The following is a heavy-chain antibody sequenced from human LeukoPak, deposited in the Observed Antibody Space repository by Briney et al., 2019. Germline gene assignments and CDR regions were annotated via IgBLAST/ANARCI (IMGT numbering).Heavy chain of an antibody. CDR3: ARAPKCGGDCHLHFDY. V-gene: IGHV4-4*07. D-gene: IGHD2-21*02. J-gene: IGHJ4*02. CDR2: YYTSEST. Sequence: SETLSLTCTVSGDSISNYYWSWIRQPAGKGLEWIGRYYTSESTYYNPSLKSRVTISVDTSKNQSSLKLSSVTAADTAVYYCARAPKCGGDCHLHFDYWGQGTLVTVSS. CDR1: GDSISNYY.